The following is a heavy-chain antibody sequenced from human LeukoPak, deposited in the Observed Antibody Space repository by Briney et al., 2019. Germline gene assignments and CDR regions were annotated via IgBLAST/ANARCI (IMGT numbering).Heavy chain of an antibody. CDR3: ARGMSRDFWRGYYFPPPNNWFDP. CDR2: INHSGST. D-gene: IGHD3-3*01. Sequence: PSETLSLTCAVYGGSFSGYYWSWIRQPPGKGLEWIGEINHSGSTNYNPSLKSRVAISVDTSKNQFSLKLSSVTAADTAVYYCARGMSRDFWRGYYFPPPNNWFDPWGQGTLVTVSS. J-gene: IGHJ5*02. CDR1: GGSFSGYY. V-gene: IGHV4-34*01.